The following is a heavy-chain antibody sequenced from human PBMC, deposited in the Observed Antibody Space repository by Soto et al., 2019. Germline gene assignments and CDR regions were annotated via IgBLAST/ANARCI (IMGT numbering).Heavy chain of an antibody. CDR3: ARFHDSSGYYYRYFDY. Sequence: SETLSLTCAVYGGSFSGYYWSWIRQPPGKGLEWIGEINHSGSTNYNPSLKSRVTISVDTSKNQFSLKLSSVTAADTAVYYCARFHDSSGYYYRYFDYWGQGTRVTVAS. D-gene: IGHD3-22*01. CDR1: GGSFSGYY. CDR2: INHSGST. V-gene: IGHV4-34*01. J-gene: IGHJ4*02.